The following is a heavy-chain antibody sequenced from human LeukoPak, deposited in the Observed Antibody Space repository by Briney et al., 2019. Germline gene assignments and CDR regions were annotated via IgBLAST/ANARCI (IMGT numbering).Heavy chain of an antibody. CDR3: ARARRSCIAALFDDYYFDY. J-gene: IGHJ4*02. V-gene: IGHV3-21*01. CDR1: GFTFSSYS. CDR2: ISSSSSYI. Sequence: GGSLRLSCAASGFTFSSYSMNWVRQAPGKGLEWVSSISSSSSYIYYADSVKGRFTISRDNAKNSLYLQMNSLRAEDTAVYYCARARRSCIAALFDDYYFDYWGQGTLVTVSS. D-gene: IGHD6-6*01.